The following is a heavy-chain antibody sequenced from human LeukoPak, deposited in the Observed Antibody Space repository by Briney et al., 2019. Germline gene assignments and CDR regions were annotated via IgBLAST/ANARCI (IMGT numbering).Heavy chain of an antibody. V-gene: IGHV4-39*07. CDR1: GGSISSSSYY. J-gene: IGHJ3*02. Sequence: SETLSLTCTVSGGSISSSSYYWGWIRQPRGKGLEWIGSIYYSGSTYYNPSLKSRVTISVDTSKNQFSLKLSSVTAADTAVYYCARTSLDIVVVPAAMSFAFDIWGQGTMVTVSS. D-gene: IGHD2-2*03. CDR2: IYYSGST. CDR3: ARTSLDIVVVPAAMSFAFDI.